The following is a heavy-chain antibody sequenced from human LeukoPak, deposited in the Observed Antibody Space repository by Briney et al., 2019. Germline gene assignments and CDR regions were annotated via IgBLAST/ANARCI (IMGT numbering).Heavy chain of an antibody. J-gene: IGHJ4*02. CDR2: INPHSGGT. Sequence: ASVKVSCKASGFTFTGYYIHWVRQAPGQGLEWMGYINPHSGGTNSPQKFQGRVTMTRNTSISTAYMELSSLRSEDTAVYYCARRTMTGDYGGNGDFDYWGQGTLVTVSS. CDR3: ARRTMTGDYGGNGDFDY. V-gene: IGHV1-2*02. D-gene: IGHD4-23*01. CDR1: GFTFTGYY.